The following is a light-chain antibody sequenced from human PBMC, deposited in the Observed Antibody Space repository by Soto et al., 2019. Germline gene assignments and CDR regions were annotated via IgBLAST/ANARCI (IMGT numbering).Light chain of an antibody. CDR3: LQHHSYPPT. V-gene: IGKV1-17*01. J-gene: IGKJ1*01. CDR2: AAS. Sequence: DIQMTQSPSSLSASVGDRVAITFRASQGVRNAVTWYQQKPGKAPDRLIYAASSLQSGVPSRFSGSGSGTEFTLTISRLQPEDFATYYCLQHHSYPPTFGRGTRVEIK. CDR1: QGVRNA.